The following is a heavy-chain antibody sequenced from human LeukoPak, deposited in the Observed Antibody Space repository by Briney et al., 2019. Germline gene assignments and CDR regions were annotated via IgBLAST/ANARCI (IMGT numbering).Heavy chain of an antibody. V-gene: IGHV4-34*01. CDR1: GGSFTDYY. D-gene: IGHD1-1*01. Sequence: PSETLSLTCAISGGSFTDYYWSWIRQPPGKGLECIGDINDSGSTNSSPSLKSRVVISLDTSKSELSLKLSPVTAADTATYFCARAGRGTSSRALDYWGQGTLVTVSS. CDR3: ARAGRGTSSRALDY. CDR2: INDSGST. J-gene: IGHJ4*02.